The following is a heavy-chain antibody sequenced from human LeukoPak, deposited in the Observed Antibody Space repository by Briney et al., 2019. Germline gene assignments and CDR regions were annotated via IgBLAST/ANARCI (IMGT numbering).Heavy chain of an antibody. D-gene: IGHD3-3*01. CDR1: GFTFYSYA. CDR2: ISGSGAGA. Sequence: GGSLRLSCAASGFTFYSYAMSWVRQAPGKGLEWVSTISGSGAGAYYADSVKGRFTISRDSSRNTVYLQMNSLRAEDTAVYYCAKDPVLRFLEWFGAFDYWGQGTLVTVSS. V-gene: IGHV3-23*01. CDR3: AKDPVLRFLEWFGAFDY. J-gene: IGHJ4*02.